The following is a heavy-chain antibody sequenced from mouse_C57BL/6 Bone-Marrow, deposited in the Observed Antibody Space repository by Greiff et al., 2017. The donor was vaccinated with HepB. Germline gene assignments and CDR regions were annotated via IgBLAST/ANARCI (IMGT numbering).Heavy chain of an antibody. CDR2: IYPSDSET. J-gene: IGHJ4*01. Sequence: VQLQQPGAELVRPGSSVKLSCKASGYSFTSYWMDWVKQRPGQGLEWIGNIYPSDSETHYNQKFKDKATLTVDKSSSTAYMQHSSLTSEDSAVYYCAKANFVYYYGSSYPYYCAMDYWGQGTSVTVSS. D-gene: IGHD1-1*01. CDR3: AKANFVYYYGSSYPYYCAMDY. V-gene: IGHV1-61*01. CDR1: GYSFTSYW.